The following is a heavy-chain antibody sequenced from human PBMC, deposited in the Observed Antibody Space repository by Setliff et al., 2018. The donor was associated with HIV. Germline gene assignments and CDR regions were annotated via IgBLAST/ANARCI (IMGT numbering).Heavy chain of an antibody. Sequence: ASVKVSCKASGYTFISHYIHWVRQAPGQGPEWMGRINPNGGSTTYAQKFQGRITMTRDTSTSTVYMDLSRLTSEDTAIYYCARDHQTMLWLDYWGQGTLVTVSS. V-gene: IGHV1-46*01. D-gene: IGHD2-21*01. CDR2: INPNGGST. CDR1: GYTFISHY. J-gene: IGHJ4*02. CDR3: ARDHQTMLWLDY.